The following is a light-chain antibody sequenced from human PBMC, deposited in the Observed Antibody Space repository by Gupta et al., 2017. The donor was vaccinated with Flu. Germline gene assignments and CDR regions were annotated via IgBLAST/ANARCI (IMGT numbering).Light chain of an antibody. V-gene: IGKV1-9*01. CDR1: QGISTY. Sequence: GDRVTITCRASQGISTYLAWYQQKPGKAPKLLIYVASILQSGVPSRFSGSGSGTEFTLTISSLQAEDFATYYCQQVNSYPWTFGQGTKVEI. J-gene: IGKJ1*01. CDR3: QQVNSYPWT. CDR2: VAS.